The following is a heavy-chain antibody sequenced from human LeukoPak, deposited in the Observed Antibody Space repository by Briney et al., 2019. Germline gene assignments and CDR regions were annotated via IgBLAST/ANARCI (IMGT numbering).Heavy chain of an antibody. CDR2: IYYSGST. Sequence: PSETLSLTCTVSGGSISSYYWSWIRQPPGKGLEWIGYIYYSGSTNYNPSPKSRVTISVDTSKNQFSLKLSSVTAADTAVYYCARGGSGSYTYWGQGTLVTVSS. CDR1: GGSISSYY. V-gene: IGHV4-59*01. J-gene: IGHJ4*02. D-gene: IGHD3-10*01. CDR3: ARGGSGSYTY.